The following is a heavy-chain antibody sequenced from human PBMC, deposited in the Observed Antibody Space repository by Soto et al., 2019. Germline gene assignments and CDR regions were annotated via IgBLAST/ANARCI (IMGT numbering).Heavy chain of an antibody. CDR1: GGSISSSSYY. D-gene: IGHD3-22*01. Sequence: SETLSLTCTVSGGSISSSSYYWGWIRQPPGKGLEWIGSIYYSGSTYYNPSLKSRVTISVDTSKNQISLKLSSVTAADTAVYYCARDQAHYYDSSGYLNWFDPWGQGTLVTVSS. V-gene: IGHV4-39*02. CDR2: IYYSGST. CDR3: ARDQAHYYDSSGYLNWFDP. J-gene: IGHJ5*02.